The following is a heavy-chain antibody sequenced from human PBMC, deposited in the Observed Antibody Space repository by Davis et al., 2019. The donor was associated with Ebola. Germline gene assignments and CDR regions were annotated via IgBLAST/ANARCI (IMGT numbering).Heavy chain of an antibody. Sequence: PSETLSPTCAVYGGSSSGYYWSWIRQLPGKGLEWIGEINHSGSTNYNPSLKSRVTISVDTSKNQFSLKLSSVTAADTAVYYCARGPFGRRTGYYYYGMDVWGQGTTVTVSS. CDR1: GGSSSGYY. D-gene: IGHD3/OR15-3a*01. CDR3: ARGPFGRRTGYYYYGMDV. V-gene: IGHV4-34*01. J-gene: IGHJ6*02. CDR2: INHSGST.